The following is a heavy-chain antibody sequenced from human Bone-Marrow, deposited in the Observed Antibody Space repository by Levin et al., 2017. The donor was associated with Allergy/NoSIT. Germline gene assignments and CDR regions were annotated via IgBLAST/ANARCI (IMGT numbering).Heavy chain of an antibody. CDR2: IIPVFGTA. CDR3: ARESGNYDSSAYFDF. J-gene: IGHJ4*02. Sequence: KISCKASGGTFSTYTINWVRQAPGQGLEWMGGIIPVFGTANYAQKFQGRVSITADESTTTAYMELSSLKFEDTAVYYCARESGNYDSSAYFDFWGQGTLVTVSS. V-gene: IGHV1-69*01. CDR1: GGTFSTYT. D-gene: IGHD3-22*01.